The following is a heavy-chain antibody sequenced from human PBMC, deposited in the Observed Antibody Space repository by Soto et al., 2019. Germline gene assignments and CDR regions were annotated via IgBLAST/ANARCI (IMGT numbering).Heavy chain of an antibody. D-gene: IGHD6-19*01. V-gene: IGHV3-15*01. CDR1: GFTVNYAW. Sequence: EVQLVESGGGLVKPGGSLRLSCAVSGFTVNYAWMSCVRQAPGKGLEWVGRIKSKIDGGTIDYAAPVKGRFTISRDDSENTLYLQLDSLKTEDTAVYYCTTHNSASFRGWGPGTVVTVSS. CDR2: IKSKIDGGTI. J-gene: IGHJ4*02. CDR3: TTHNSASFRG.